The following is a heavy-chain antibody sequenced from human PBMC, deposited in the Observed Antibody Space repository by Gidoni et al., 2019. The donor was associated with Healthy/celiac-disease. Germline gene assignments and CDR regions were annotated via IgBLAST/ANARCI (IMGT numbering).Heavy chain of an antibody. V-gene: IGHV4-39*01. CDR2: IYYSGST. CDR1: GGSISSSSYY. J-gene: IGHJ5*02. Sequence: QLQLQESGPGLVKPSETLSLTCTVSGGSISSSSYYWGWIRQPPGKGLEWIGSIYYSGSTYYNPSLKSRVTISVDTSKNQFSLKLSSVTAADTAVYYCARRSGVRGVMAGPYNWFDPWGQGTLVTVSS. CDR3: ARRSGVRGVMAGPYNWFDP. D-gene: IGHD3-10*01.